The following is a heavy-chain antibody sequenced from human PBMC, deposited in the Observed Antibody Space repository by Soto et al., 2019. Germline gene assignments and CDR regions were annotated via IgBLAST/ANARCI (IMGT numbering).Heavy chain of an antibody. V-gene: IGHV3-9*01. J-gene: IGHJ4*02. Sequence: SLRLSCAASGFTFDDYAMHWVRQTPGKGLEWVSGVSWNSYSIAYADSVKGRFTISRDNAKNSLYLQMNSLRAEDTALYYCAKDKYSNPTPPLFDHWGQGTLVTVSS. CDR1: GFTFDDYA. D-gene: IGHD5-12*01. CDR2: VSWNSYSI. CDR3: AKDKYSNPTPPLFDH.